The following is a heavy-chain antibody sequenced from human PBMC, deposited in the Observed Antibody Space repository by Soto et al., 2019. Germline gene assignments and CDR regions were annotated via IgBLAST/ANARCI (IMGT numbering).Heavy chain of an antibody. D-gene: IGHD3-10*01. V-gene: IGHV3-13*01. CDR1: GFTLSSYD. J-gene: IGHJ4*02. CDR3: ARVDYYGSGNYYFDY. CDR2: IGTAGDT. Sequence: GSLRLSCAASGFTLSSYDMHWVRQATGKGLEWVSAIGTAGDTYYPGYVKGRFTISRENAKNSLYLQMNSLRAEDTAVYYCARVDYYGSGNYYFDYWGQGTLVTVSS.